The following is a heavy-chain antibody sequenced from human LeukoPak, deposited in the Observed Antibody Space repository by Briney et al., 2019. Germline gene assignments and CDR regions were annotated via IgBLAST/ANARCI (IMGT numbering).Heavy chain of an antibody. CDR2: IYYSGST. Sequence: SETLSLTCTVSGGSISSYYWSWIRQPPGKGLEWIGYIYYSGSTNYNPSLKSRVTISVDTSKNQFSLKLSSVTAADTAVYYCARLNYYDSSGSRDAFDIWGQGTMVTVSS. D-gene: IGHD3-22*01. CDR1: GGSISSYY. V-gene: IGHV4-59*01. CDR3: ARLNYYDSSGSRDAFDI. J-gene: IGHJ3*02.